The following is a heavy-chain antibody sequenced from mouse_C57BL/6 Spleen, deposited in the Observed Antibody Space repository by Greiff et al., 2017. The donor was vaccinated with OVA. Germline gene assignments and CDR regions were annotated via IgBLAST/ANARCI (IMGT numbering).Heavy chain of an antibody. D-gene: IGHD2-1*01. CDR2: IHPNSGST. V-gene: IGHV1-64*01. Sequence: QVQLQQPEAELVKPGASVKLSCKASGYTFTSYWMHWVKQRPGQGLEWIGMIHPNSGSTNYNEKFKSKATLTVDKSSSTAYMQLSSLTSEDSAVYYCARDNGNYTFDYWGQGTTLTVSS. CDR1: GYTFTSYW. CDR3: ARDNGNYTFDY. J-gene: IGHJ2*01.